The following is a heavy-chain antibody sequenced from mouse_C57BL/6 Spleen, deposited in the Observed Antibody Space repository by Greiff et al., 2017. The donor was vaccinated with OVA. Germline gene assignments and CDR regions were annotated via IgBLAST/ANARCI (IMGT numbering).Heavy chain of an antibody. CDR3: ARGSTTVVATRNAMDY. J-gene: IGHJ4*01. CDR2: ISYDGSN. V-gene: IGHV3-6*01. D-gene: IGHD1-1*01. CDR1: GYSIPSGYY. Sequence: DVKLVESGPGLVKPSQSLSLTCSVTGYSIPSGYYWNWIRQFPGNKLEWMGYISYDGSNNYNPSLKNRISITRDTSKNQFFLKLNSVTTEDTATYYCARGSTTVVATRNAMDYWGQGTSVTVSS.